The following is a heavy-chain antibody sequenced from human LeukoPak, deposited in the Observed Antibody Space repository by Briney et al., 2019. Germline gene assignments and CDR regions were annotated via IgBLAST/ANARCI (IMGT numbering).Heavy chain of an antibody. J-gene: IGHJ5*02. Sequence: GRSLRLSCAASGFTFSSYAMHWVRQAPGKGLEWVAVISYDGSNKYYADSVKGRFTISRDNSKNTLYLQMNSLRAEDTAVYYCARPSFPEDQSTSGPWGQGTLVTVSS. CDR3: ARPSFPEDQSTSGP. CDR2: ISYDGSNK. D-gene: IGHD2-15*01. CDR1: GFTFSSYA. V-gene: IGHV3-30-3*01.